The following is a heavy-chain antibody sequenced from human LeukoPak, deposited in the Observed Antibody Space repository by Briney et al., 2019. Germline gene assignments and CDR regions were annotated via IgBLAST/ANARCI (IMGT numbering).Heavy chain of an antibody. D-gene: IGHD3-10*01. V-gene: IGHV1-8*01. CDR2: MNPNSGNT. J-gene: IGHJ5*02. Sequence: ASVTVSCKASGYTFTSYDINWVRQATGHGLEWMGWMNPNSGNTGYAQKFQGRVTMPRNTSISTAYMELSSLKSEDTTVYYCAITSLGGRWLWFRTTPGGFDPWGQGTLVTVSS. CDR3: AITSLGGRWLWFRTTPGGFDP. CDR1: GYTFTSYD.